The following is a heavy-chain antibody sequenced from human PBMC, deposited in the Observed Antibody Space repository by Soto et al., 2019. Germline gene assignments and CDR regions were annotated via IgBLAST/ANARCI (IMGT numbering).Heavy chain of an antibody. V-gene: IGHV3-33*01. CDR2: IWYDGSNK. CDR3: AREAGSGWFDY. J-gene: IGHJ4*02. Sequence: QPGGSLRLSCAASGFTFSSYGMHWVRQAPGKGLEWVAVIWYDGSNKYYADSVKGRFTISRDNSKNTLYLQMNSLRAEDTAVYYCAREAGSGWFDYWGQGTLVTVSS. CDR1: GFTFSSYG. D-gene: IGHD6-19*01.